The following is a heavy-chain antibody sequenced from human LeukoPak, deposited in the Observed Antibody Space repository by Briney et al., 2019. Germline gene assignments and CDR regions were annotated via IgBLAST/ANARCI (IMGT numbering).Heavy chain of an antibody. V-gene: IGHV1-18*01. CDR3: ARDLIPYYYDSSGYYHGFDY. CDR1: GYTFTSYG. CDR2: ISAYNGNT. J-gene: IGHJ4*02. Sequence: GASVKVSCKASGYTFTSYGISWVRQAPGQGLEWMGWISAYNGNTNYAQKLQGRVTMTTDASTSTAYMELRSLRSDDTAVYYCARDLIPYYYDSSGYYHGFDYWGQGTLVTVSS. D-gene: IGHD3-22*01.